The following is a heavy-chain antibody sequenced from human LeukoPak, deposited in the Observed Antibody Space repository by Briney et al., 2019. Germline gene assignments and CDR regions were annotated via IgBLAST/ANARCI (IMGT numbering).Heavy chain of an antibody. CDR3: ARREYDFWSGYYTCFDY. CDR1: GFTFSSYS. Sequence: GGSLRLSCAASGFTFSSYSMNWVRQAPGKGLEWVSSISSSSSYIYYADSVKGRFTISRDNAKNSLYLQMNSLRAEDTAVYYCARREYDFWSGYYTCFDYWGQGTLVTVSS. D-gene: IGHD3-3*01. V-gene: IGHV3-21*01. J-gene: IGHJ4*02. CDR2: ISSSSSYI.